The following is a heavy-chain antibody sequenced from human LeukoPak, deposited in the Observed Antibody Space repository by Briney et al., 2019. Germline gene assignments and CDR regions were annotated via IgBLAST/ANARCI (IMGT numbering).Heavy chain of an antibody. V-gene: IGHV4-39*07. D-gene: IGHD6-19*01. CDR2: IYYSGST. CDR1: GGSISSSNYY. Sequence: SETLSLTCTVSGGSISSSNYYWGWNRQPPGKGLEWIGSIYYSGSTYYNPSLKSRVTISVDTSKNQFSLKLSSVTAADTAVYYCAREGAVAGSFDYWGQGTLVTVSS. CDR3: AREGAVAGSFDY. J-gene: IGHJ4*02.